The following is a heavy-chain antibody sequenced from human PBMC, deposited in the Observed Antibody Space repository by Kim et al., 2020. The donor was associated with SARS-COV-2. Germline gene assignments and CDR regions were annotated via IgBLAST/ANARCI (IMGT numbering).Heavy chain of an antibody. J-gene: IGHJ6*01. V-gene: IGHV4-4*07. Sequence: GSTNSNPSLKSRVTMSVDTSKNQFSLRLTSVTAADTAVYYCARATYYGMDVWGQGTTVTVSS. CDR3: ARATYYGMDV. D-gene: IGHD1-1*01. CDR2: GST.